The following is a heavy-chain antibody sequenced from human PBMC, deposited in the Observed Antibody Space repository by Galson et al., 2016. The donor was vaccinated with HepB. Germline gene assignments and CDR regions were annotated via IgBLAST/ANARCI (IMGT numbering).Heavy chain of an antibody. V-gene: IGHV3-30*18. CDR2: ISDDGRKK. J-gene: IGHJ2*01. Sequence: SLRLSCAASGFTFSIYGMHWIRQAPGKGLEWVATISDDGRKKDYADSVKGRFTISRDNSKNTLYLEMNSLRAEDTAVYYCAKDSSSALWGRGSLVTVSS. CDR3: AKDSSSAL. D-gene: IGHD6-6*01. CDR1: GFTFSIYG.